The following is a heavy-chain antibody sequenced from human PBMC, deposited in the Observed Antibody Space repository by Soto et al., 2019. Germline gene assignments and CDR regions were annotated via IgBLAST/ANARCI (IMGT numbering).Heavy chain of an antibody. Sequence: SETLSLTCAVSGASMSSYYWSWIRQAPGKGLEWIGYIYYSGSTNYNPSLKSRVTISVDTSKNQFSLKLSSVTAADTAVYYCARFNYDSSGYLDYWGQGTLVTVS. CDR2: IYYSGST. D-gene: IGHD3-22*01. CDR1: GASMSSYY. V-gene: IGHV4-59*01. CDR3: ARFNYDSSGYLDY. J-gene: IGHJ4*02.